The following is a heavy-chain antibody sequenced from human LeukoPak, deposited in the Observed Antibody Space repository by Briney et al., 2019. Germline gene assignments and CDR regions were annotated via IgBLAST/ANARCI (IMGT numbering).Heavy chain of an antibody. CDR2: ISGSGIST. V-gene: IGHV3-23*01. Sequence: PGGPLRLSCAASGFTFNNYAMSWVRQAPGKGLEWVSTISGSGISTYYAASVKGRFTISRDTSKTTLFLRMNSLRAEDTAVYYCAKRSGSHYVGYFDQWGQGTLVTVSS. J-gene: IGHJ4*02. CDR3: AKRSGSHYVGYFDQ. CDR1: GFTFNNYA. D-gene: IGHD1-26*01.